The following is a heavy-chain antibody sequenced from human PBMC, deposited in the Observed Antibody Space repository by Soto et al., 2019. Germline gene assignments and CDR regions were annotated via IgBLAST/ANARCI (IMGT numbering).Heavy chain of an antibody. Sequence: SETLSLTCVVSGGSLSDYFWSWIRQPPGMALEWIGEINHLGSINYNPSLKSRVTMSVDTSKNQFSLTLNSVTAADTATYYCARGSITQWDYFDYIDVWERGTRFTGS. CDR2: INHLGSI. J-gene: IGHJ6*03. V-gene: IGHV4-34*01. CDR3: ARGSITQWDYFDYIDV. D-gene: IGHD3-3*01. CDR1: GGSLSDYF.